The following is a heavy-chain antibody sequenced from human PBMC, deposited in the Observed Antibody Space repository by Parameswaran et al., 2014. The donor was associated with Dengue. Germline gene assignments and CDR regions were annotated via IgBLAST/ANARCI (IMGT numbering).Heavy chain of an antibody. CDR3: ASTDSSRGLGAFDI. Sequence: RWIRQPPGKGLEWIGYIYYSGSTYYNPSLKSRVTISVDTSKNQFSLKLSSVTAADTAVYYCASTDSSRGLGAFDIWGQGTMVTVSS. J-gene: IGHJ3*02. D-gene: IGHD6-19*01. V-gene: IGHV4-31*02. CDR2: IYYSGST.